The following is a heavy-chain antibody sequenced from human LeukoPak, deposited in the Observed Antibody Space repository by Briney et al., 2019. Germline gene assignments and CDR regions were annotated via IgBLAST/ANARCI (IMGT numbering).Heavy chain of an antibody. CDR3: AREQGMVRGSWFDP. CDR1: GGSITSSSYY. V-gene: IGHV4-61*02. Sequence: MPSETLSLTCTVSGGSITSSSYYWSWIRQPAGKGLEWIGRIYTSGITSYNPSLKSRVTISVDTSKNQFSLRLSSVTAADTAVYYCAREQGMVRGSWFDPWGQGTLVTVSS. D-gene: IGHD3-10*01. J-gene: IGHJ5*02. CDR2: IYTSGIT.